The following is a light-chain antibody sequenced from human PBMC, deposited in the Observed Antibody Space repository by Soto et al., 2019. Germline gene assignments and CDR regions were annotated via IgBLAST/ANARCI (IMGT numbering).Light chain of an antibody. V-gene: IGLV2-14*03. CDR1: SSDFGGYIF. Sequence: QSVLTQPASVSGSLGQSITISCTGTSSDFGGYIFVSWYQQHPGKAPKLLIYEVSSRPSGVSNRFSGCRSDNTASLSISGLQAEDEADYYCTSFTSSTTPYVFGTGTKVIVL. CDR2: EVS. J-gene: IGLJ1*01. CDR3: TSFTSSTTPYV.